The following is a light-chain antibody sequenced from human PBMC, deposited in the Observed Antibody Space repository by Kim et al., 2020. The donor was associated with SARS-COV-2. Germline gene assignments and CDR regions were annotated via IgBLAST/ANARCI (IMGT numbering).Light chain of an antibody. CDR1: QSFRSY. Sequence: SPGERPTLPSRASQSFRSYLAWYQQKPGQAPRLLIYDASNRATGIPARFSGSGSGTDFTLTISSLEPEDFAVYYCQQRSNWPPLSFGGGTKVDIK. CDR2: DAS. J-gene: IGKJ4*01. V-gene: IGKV3-11*01. CDR3: QQRSNWPPLS.